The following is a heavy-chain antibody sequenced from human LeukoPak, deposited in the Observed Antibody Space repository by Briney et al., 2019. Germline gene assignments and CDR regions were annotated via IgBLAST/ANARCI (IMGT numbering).Heavy chain of an antibody. CDR2: ISGSGDST. J-gene: IGHJ5*02. Sequence: GGSLRLSCAGSGFAFSSYAMSWVRRAPGKGLEWVSAISGSGDSTYYADSVKGRFTSSRDNSKNTLYLQMSSLRAEDTAVYYCAREASGWPNWFDPWGQGTLVTVSS. D-gene: IGHD6-19*01. CDR3: AREASGWPNWFDP. CDR1: GFAFSSYA. V-gene: IGHV3-23*01.